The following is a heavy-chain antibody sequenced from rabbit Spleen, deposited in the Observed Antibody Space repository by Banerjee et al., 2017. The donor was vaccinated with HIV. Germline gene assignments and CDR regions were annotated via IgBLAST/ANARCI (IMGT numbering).Heavy chain of an antibody. J-gene: IGHJ4*01. CDR1: GFSFSDREV. D-gene: IGHD1-1*01. Sequence: QEQLEESGGGLVKPEGSLTLTCKASGFSFSDREVMCWVRQAPGKGLEWIACINTATGKAVYATWAKGRFTISRTSSTTVTLQMTSLTAADTATYFCARDLIGVIGWNFNLWGPGTLVTVS. V-gene: IGHV1S45*01. CDR2: INTATGKA. CDR3: ARDLIGVIGWNFNL.